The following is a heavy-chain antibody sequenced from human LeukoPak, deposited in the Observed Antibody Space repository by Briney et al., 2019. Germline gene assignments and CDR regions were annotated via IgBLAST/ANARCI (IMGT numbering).Heavy chain of an antibody. D-gene: IGHD3-10*02. CDR2: ISSSGSTI. J-gene: IGHJ6*04. Sequence: RPGGSLRLSCAASGFTFSSYEMNWVRQAPGKGLEWVSYISSSGSTIYYADSVKGRFTISRDNAKNSLYLQMNSLRAEDTAVYYAELGITMIGGVWGKGTTVTISS. V-gene: IGHV3-48*03. CDR3: ELGITMIGGV. CDR1: GFTFSSYE.